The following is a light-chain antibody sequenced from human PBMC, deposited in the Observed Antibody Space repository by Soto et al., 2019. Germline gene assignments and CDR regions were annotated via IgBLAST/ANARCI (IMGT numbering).Light chain of an antibody. CDR3: RSYTDRKNLV. V-gene: IGLV2-8*01. CDR1: ISDIGGYNS. Sequence: CVLTQSPSASGSPGQSFTIACTGTISDIGGYNSVSWYQQHPGKAPKVMIYDVTKRPSGVPDRFSGSKSGNTASLTVSALQAEDEADYYCRSYTDRKNLVFGTGTKATVL. CDR2: DVT. J-gene: IGLJ1*01.